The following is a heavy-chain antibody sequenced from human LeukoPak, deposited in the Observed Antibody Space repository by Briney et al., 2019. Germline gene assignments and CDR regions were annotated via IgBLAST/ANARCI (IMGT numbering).Heavy chain of an antibody. CDR1: GYTFTSYD. J-gene: IGHJ4*02. CDR2: MNPHSGNT. CDR3: ARGRGWNSNPQDY. V-gene: IGHV1-8*01. Sequence: ASVKASCKASGYTFTSYDINWVRQATGQGLEWMGWMNPHSGNTGYAQKFQGRVTMTWNTSISTAYMELSSLRSEDTAVYYCARGRGWNSNPQDYWGQGTLVTVSS. D-gene: IGHD4-4*01.